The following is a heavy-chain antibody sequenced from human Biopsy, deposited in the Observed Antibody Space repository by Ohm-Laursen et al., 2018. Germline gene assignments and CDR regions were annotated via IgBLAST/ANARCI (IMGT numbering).Heavy chain of an antibody. Sequence: GTLSLTCTVSGGSISSDYWSWIRQPLGKGLEWIGYIYYSGSTNYNPSLKSRVTISVDTSKNQFSLRLNSVTAADTAVYYCARATNSTGWPYYYFYGMDVWGQGTTVTVSS. CDR2: IYYSGST. CDR3: ARATNSTGWPYYYFYGMDV. V-gene: IGHV4-59*01. D-gene: IGHD2/OR15-2a*01. CDR1: GGSISSDY. J-gene: IGHJ6*02.